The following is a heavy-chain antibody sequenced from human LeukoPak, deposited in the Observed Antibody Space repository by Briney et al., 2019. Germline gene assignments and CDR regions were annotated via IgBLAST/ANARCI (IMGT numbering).Heavy chain of an antibody. D-gene: IGHD3-3*01. V-gene: IGHV3-30*18. CDR3: AKPDAPYYDFWSGYYLLDV. CDR2: ISYDGGNK. CDR1: GFTFSSYG. J-gene: IGHJ6*02. Sequence: PGGSLRLSCAASGFTFSSYGMHWVRQAPGKGLEWVAVISYDGGNKYYADSVKGRFTISRDNSKNTLYLQMNSLRAEDTAVHYCAKPDAPYYDFWSGYYLLDVWGQGATVTVSS.